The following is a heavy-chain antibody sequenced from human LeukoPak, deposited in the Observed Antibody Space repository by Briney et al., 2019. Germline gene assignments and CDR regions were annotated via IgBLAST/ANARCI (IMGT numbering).Heavy chain of an antibody. V-gene: IGHV1-69*04. Sequence: GASVKVSCKASGGTFSSSAISWVRQAPGQGLEWMGRSIPILGIANYAQKFQGRVTITADKSTSTAYMELSSLRSEDTAVYYCARDQAGYSYGLYYYYYYGMDVCGQGTTVTVSS. D-gene: IGHD5-18*01. CDR3: ARDQAGYSYGLYYYYYYGMDV. J-gene: IGHJ6*02. CDR2: SIPILGIA. CDR1: GGTFSSSA.